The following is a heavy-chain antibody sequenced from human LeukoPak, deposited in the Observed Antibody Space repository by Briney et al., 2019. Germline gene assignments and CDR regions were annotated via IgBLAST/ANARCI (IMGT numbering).Heavy chain of an antibody. D-gene: IGHD4-23*01. CDR1: GFTFSSYT. J-gene: IGHJ4*02. CDR3: ARRGDGGRSFDL. CDR2: ITTSDGNT. V-gene: IGHV3-23*01. Sequence: GGSLRLSCAASGFTFSSYTTSWVRQAPGKGLEWVSTITTSDGNTYYADSVKGRFTISRDNSKNTLYLQMNSLRAEDTAVYYCARRGDGGRSFDLWGQGTLVTVSS.